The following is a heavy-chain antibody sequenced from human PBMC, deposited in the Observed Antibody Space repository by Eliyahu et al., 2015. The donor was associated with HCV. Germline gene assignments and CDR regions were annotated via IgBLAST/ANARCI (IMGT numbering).Heavy chain of an antibody. D-gene: IGHD3-3*01. CDR2: ISYDGSHK. Sequence: HWVRQTPGKGLEWVAVISYDGSHKYYADAVKGRFTISRDNSKNTLYLQLNSLRSEDAAVYYCAKDLGGARLGVVMYFEHWGQGTLVTVSS. V-gene: IGHV3-30*18. J-gene: IGHJ4*02. CDR3: AKDLGGARLGVVMYFEH.